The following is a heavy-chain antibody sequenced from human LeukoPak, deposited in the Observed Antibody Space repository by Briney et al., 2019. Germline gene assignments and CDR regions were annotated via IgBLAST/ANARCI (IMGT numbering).Heavy chain of an antibody. CDR2: ISGSGGST. J-gene: IGHJ4*02. CDR1: GFTFSSYA. CDR3: AKDGGLYGSGIYDY. V-gene: IGHV3-23*01. Sequence: GGSLRLSCAASGFTFSSYAMSWVRQAPGKGLEWVSAISGSGGSTYYADSVKGRFTISRDNSKNTLYLQMNSLRAEDTAVYYCAKDGGLYGSGIYDYWGQGTLVTVSS. D-gene: IGHD3-10*01.